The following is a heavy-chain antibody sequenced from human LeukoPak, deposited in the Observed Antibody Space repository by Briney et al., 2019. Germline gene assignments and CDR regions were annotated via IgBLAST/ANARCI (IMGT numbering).Heavy chain of an antibody. CDR2: ISGSGGTT. V-gene: IGHV3-23*01. CDR3: AKKETGGNPLDY. D-gene: IGHD2-8*02. J-gene: IGHJ4*02. Sequence: GGSLRLSCAASGFTFSSYSMTWVRQAPGKGLEWVSVISGSGGTTYYADSVKGRFTISRDNSKNTLYLQMNSLRAEDTAVYYCAKKETGGNPLDYWGQGTLVTVSS. CDR1: GFTFSSYS.